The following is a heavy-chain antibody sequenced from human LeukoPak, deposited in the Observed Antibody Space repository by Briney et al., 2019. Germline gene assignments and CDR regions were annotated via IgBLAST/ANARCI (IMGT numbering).Heavy chain of an antibody. D-gene: IGHD6-13*01. CDR1: GASFDGYY. CDR3: ARGYSSSWYPGPYYYMDV. Sequence: PSETLSLTCAVFGASFDGYYWTWIRQSPGKGLEWIGEIVYSGSTNYNPSLKSRVTISADTSKVQFSLTLSSVTAADTAVYYCARGYSSSWYPGPYYYMDVWGKGTTVTISS. V-gene: IGHV4-34*12. J-gene: IGHJ6*03. CDR2: IVYSGST.